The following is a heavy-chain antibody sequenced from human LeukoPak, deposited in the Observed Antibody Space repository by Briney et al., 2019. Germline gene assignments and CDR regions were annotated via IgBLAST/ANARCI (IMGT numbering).Heavy chain of an antibody. CDR3: AREGGYDAYYFDY. CDR2: IYTDGSTK. CDR1: GFIFSNSG. V-gene: IGHV3-33*01. J-gene: IGHJ4*02. Sequence: GGSLRLSCAASGFIFSNSGMHWVRQAPGKGLEWVTVIYTDGSTKYYADSVKGRFTISRDNSQNTLYLQMNSLRAEDTAVYYCAREGGYDAYYFDYWGQGTLVTVSS. D-gene: IGHD5-12*01.